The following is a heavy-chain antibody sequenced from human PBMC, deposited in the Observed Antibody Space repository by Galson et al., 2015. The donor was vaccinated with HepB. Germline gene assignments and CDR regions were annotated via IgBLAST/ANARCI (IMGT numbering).Heavy chain of an antibody. CDR1: GFTVSSNY. CDR3: ARDRGTTVRGVTYGWFDP. V-gene: IGHV3-53*01. Sequence: SLRLSCAASGFTVSSNYMSWVRQAPGKGLEWVSVIYSGGSTYYADSVKGRFTISRDNSKNTLYLQMNSLRAEDTAAYYCARDRGTTVRGVTYGWFDPWGQGTLVTVSS. J-gene: IGHJ5*02. CDR2: IYSGGST. D-gene: IGHD3-10*01.